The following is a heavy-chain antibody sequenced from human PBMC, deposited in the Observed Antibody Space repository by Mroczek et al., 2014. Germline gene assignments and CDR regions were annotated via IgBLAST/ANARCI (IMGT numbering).Heavy chain of an antibody. CDR1: GYSFTSYW. CDR2: IYPGDSDT. Sequence: VQLQESGAEVKKPGESLKISCKGSGYSFTSYWIGWVRQMPGKGLEWMGIIYPGDSDTRYSPSFQGQVTISADKSISTAYLQWSSLKASGTAMYYCARASGGCSSTSCYWPRGYYYYGMDVWGQGTHGHRLL. CDR3: ARASGGCSSTSCYWPRGYYYYGMDV. V-gene: IGHV5-51*03. D-gene: IGHD2-2*01. J-gene: IGHJ6*02.